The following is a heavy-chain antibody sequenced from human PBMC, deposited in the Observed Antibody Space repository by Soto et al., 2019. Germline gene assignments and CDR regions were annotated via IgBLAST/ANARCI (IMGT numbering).Heavy chain of an antibody. D-gene: IGHD3-22*01. V-gene: IGHV3-64D*06. J-gene: IGHJ4*02. CDR1: GFTVSSYA. CDR2: ISTNGGST. Sequence: GGSLRLSCSAAGFTVSSYAMHWVRQAPGKGLEYVSSISTNGGSTDYADSVKGRFTISRDNSKNTVYLQMSSLRAEDTAVYYCVKGEYYYDSSGYYPFDYWGQGT. CDR3: VKGEYYYDSSGYYPFDY.